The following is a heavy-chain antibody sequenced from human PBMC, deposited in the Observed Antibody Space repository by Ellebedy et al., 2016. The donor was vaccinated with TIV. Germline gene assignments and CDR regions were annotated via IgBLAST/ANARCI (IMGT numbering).Heavy chain of an antibody. CDR2: IIPIFGTA. CDR3: ARVFQEYYYGSGSSYYYYYGMDV. D-gene: IGHD3-10*01. J-gene: IGHJ6*02. Sequence: ASVKVSCKASGYTFTSYGISWVRQATGQGLEWMGGIIPIFGTANYAQKFQGRVTITADESTSTAYMELSSLRSEDTAVYYCARVFQEYYYGSGSSYYYYYGMDVWGQGTTVTVSS. V-gene: IGHV1-69*13. CDR1: GYTFTSYG.